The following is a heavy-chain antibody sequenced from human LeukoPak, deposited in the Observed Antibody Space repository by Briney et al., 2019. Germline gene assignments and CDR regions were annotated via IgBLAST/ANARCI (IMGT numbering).Heavy chain of an antibody. Sequence: ASVKVSCKTSGYTFTSYGISWVRQAPGQGLEWMGWISGYNGNTKFLQKLQDRVTMTTDTSTTTAYMELRNLRPDDTAVYYCARDQYDLWGSSTYWGQGTLVTVSS. J-gene: IGHJ4*02. CDR2: ISGYNGNT. CDR1: GYTFTSYG. V-gene: IGHV1-18*04. CDR3: ARDQYDLWGSSTY. D-gene: IGHD3-3*01.